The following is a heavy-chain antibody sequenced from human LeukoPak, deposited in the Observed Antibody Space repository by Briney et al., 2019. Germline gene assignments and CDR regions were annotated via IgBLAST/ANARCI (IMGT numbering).Heavy chain of an antibody. CDR1: GFTFSSYS. CDR2: IYSGGST. CDR3: AREGGYSYGYSPFDY. Sequence: GGSLRLSCAASGFTFSSYSMNWVRQAPGKGLEWVSVIYSGGSTYYADSVKGRFTISRDNSKNTLYLQMNSLRAEDTAVYYCAREGGYSYGYSPFDYWGQGTLVTVSS. D-gene: IGHD5-18*01. V-gene: IGHV3-66*01. J-gene: IGHJ4*02.